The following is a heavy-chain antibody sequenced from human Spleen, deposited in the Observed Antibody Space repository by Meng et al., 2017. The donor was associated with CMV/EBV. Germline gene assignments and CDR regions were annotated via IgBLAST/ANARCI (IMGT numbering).Heavy chain of an antibody. D-gene: IGHD6-13*01. CDR1: GYTFTNNW. CDR2: IYLGDFET. Sequence: GESLKISCRGSGYTFTNNWIGWVRQMPGKGLEWMGIIYLGDFETRYSPSFQGQVTISADKPSSTVFLQWNSLRAEDTAVYYCAREYPQLAYFDYWGQGTLVTVSS. J-gene: IGHJ4*02. V-gene: IGHV5-51*04. CDR3: AREYPQLAYFDY.